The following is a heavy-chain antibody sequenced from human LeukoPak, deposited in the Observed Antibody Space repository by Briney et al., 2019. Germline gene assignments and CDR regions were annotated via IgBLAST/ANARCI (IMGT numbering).Heavy chain of an antibody. CDR1: GYTFTDYY. CDR3: ATLAPTRYSSGWYLSRFDC. Sequence: ASVKVSCKASGYTFTDYYMHWVRQAPGKGLEWMGGFDPEDGETIYAQRFQGRVTTTEDTSTDTAYMELSSLRSEDTAMYYCATLAPTRYSSGWYLSRFDCWGQGTLVTVSS. D-gene: IGHD6-19*01. CDR2: FDPEDGET. V-gene: IGHV1-24*01. J-gene: IGHJ4*02.